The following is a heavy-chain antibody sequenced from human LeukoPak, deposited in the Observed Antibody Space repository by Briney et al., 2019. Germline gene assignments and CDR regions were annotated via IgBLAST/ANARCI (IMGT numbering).Heavy chain of an antibody. CDR3: ARDYSGSYSPFDY. CDR1: GYTFSIYG. CDR2: INPNSGGT. Sequence: ASVKVSCKASGYTFSIYGFSWVRQAPGQGLEWMGWINPNSGGTNYAQKFQGRVTMTRDTSISTAYMELSRLRSDDTAVYYCARDYSGSYSPFDYWGQGTLVTVSS. D-gene: IGHD1-26*01. V-gene: IGHV1-2*02. J-gene: IGHJ4*02.